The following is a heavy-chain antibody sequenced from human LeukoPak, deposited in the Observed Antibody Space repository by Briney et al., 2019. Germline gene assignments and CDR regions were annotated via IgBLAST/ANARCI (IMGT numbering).Heavy chain of an antibody. CDR3: AKVPAMGFYYYYMDV. D-gene: IGHD3-10*01. CDR2: ISGSGLSI. V-gene: IGHV3-48*03. J-gene: IGHJ6*03. CDR1: GSLFNNYE. Sequence: GGSLRLSCVASGSLFNNYEMNWVRQAPGKGLEWVSYISGSGLSIYYADSVKGRFTISRDNSKKTLYLQMNSLRVEDTAVYYCAKVPAMGFYYYYMDVWGKGTTVTISS.